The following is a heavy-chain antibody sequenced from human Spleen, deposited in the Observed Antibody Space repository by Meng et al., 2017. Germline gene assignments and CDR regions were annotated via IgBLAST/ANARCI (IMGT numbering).Heavy chain of an antibody. CDR3: ARDEDITAAGKIFGDY. CDR2: ISAYNGNT. D-gene: IGHD6-13*01. CDR1: GGTFSSYA. Sequence: ASVKVSCKASGGTFSSYAISWVRQAPGQGLEWMGYISAYNGNTNYAQKFLGRVTMTTDTSTSTAYMDLRSLRSDDTAVYFCARDEDITAAGKIFGDYWGQGTLVTVSS. J-gene: IGHJ4*02. V-gene: IGHV1-18*01.